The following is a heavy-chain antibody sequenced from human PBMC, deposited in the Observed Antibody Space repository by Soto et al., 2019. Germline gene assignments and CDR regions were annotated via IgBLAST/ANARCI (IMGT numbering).Heavy chain of an antibody. V-gene: IGHV3-53*01. CDR3: ARVGPYDSQSSMFRNDRFDP. Sequence: PGGSLRLSRAASGFSVRSSQMSWVRQAPGKGLEWVSIIFSDGTTHYGVSVKGRFTISRDSARNTVYLQMNGLRVDDTAVYYCARVGPYDSQSSMFRNDRFDPWGQGTQVTVSS. CDR2: IFSDGTT. J-gene: IGHJ5*02. D-gene: IGHD3-10*01. CDR1: GFSVRSSQ.